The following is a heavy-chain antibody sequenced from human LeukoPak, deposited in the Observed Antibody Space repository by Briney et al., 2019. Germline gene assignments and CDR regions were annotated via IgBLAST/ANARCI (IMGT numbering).Heavy chain of an antibody. V-gene: IGHV4-34*01. CDR2: INHSGST. CDR3: ARRGSSSWYWDY. D-gene: IGHD6-13*01. CDR1: GGSFSGYY. Sequence: PSETLSLTCAVYGGSFSGYYWSWIRQPPGKGLEWIGEINHSGSTNYNPSLKSRVTISVDTSKNQFSLKLSSVTAADTAVYYCARRGSSSWYWDYWSQGTLVTVSS. J-gene: IGHJ4*02.